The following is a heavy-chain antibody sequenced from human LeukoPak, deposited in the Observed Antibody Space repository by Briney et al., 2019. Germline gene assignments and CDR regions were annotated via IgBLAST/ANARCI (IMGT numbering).Heavy chain of an antibody. CDR1: GFTFSTYE. Sequence: GGSLRLSCAASGFTFSTYEMNWVRQAPGKGLEWVANVKQDGSERNYVDSVKGRFTISRDNAKNSLYLQMNSLRVEDTAVYYCARADYGADDALDIWGQGTMVTVSS. CDR2: VKQDGSER. J-gene: IGHJ3*02. D-gene: IGHD4-17*01. V-gene: IGHV3-7*03. CDR3: ARADYGADDALDI.